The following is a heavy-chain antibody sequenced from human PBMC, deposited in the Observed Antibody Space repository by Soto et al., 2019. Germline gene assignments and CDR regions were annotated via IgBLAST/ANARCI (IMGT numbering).Heavy chain of an antibody. D-gene: IGHD2-15*01. CDR2: ISYDGSNK. V-gene: IGHV3-30*18. CDR1: GFTFSSYG. CDR3: AKDRLYCSGVSCYPGDHDAFDI. J-gene: IGHJ3*02. Sequence: QVQLVESGGGVVQPGRSLRLSCAASGFTFSSYGMHWVRQAPGKGLEWVAVISYDGSNKYYADSVKGRFTISRDNSKNTLYLQMSSMRAEDTAVYYCAKDRLYCSGVSCYPGDHDAFDIWGQGTMVTVSS.